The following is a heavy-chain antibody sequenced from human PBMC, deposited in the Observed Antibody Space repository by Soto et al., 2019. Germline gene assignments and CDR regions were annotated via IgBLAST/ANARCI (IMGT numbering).Heavy chain of an antibody. CDR3: GRVAMTTPYYYYGMDV. V-gene: IGHV1-46*01. CDR1: GYTFTSYY. Sequence: ASVKVSCKASGYTFTSYYMHWVRQAPGQGLEWMGIINPSGGSTSYAQKFQGRVTMTRDTSTSTVYMELSSLRSEDTAVYYCGRVAMTTPYYYYGMDVWGQGTTVTGS. CDR2: INPSGGST. D-gene: IGHD4-17*01. J-gene: IGHJ6*02.